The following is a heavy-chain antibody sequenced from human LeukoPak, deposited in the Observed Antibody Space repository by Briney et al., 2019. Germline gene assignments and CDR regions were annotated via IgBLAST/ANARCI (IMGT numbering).Heavy chain of an antibody. D-gene: IGHD2-2*01. V-gene: IGHV3-20*04. Sequence: PGGSLRLSCAASGFTFSSYEMNWVRQAPGKGLEWVSGINWSGGSTGYADPLRGRFTISRDNAKNSLYLQMDSLRAEDTALYYCARAPITSPFYFDYWGQGTLVTVSS. CDR1: GFTFSSYE. J-gene: IGHJ4*02. CDR2: INWSGGST. CDR3: ARAPITSPFYFDY.